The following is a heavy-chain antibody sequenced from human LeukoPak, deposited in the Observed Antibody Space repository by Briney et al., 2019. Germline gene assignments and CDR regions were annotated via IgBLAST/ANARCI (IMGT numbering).Heavy chain of an antibody. D-gene: IGHD2-21*01. CDR2: IKQDGSEK. CDR3: AKGSRYCGGDCQPRSFDY. J-gene: IGHJ4*02. CDR1: GFTFSSYW. Sequence: GGSLRLSCAASGFTFSSYWMSWVRQAPGKGLEWVANIKQDGSEKYYVDSVKGRFTISRDNAKNTLYLQMNSLRAEDTAVYYCAKGSRYCGGDCQPRSFDYWGQGTLVTVSS. V-gene: IGHV3-7*03.